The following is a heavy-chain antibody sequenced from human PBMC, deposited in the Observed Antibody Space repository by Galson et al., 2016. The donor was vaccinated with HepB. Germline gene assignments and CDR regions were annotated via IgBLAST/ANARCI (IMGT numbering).Heavy chain of an antibody. CDR3: ARDRTVTTPLHY. Sequence: SVKVSCKASGYIFSNYHLHWVRQAPGQGLEWMGAINPRDITTDYAQKFQGRVTMTSDTATSTVYMELSRLRSDDTAVYYCARDRTVTTPLHYWGQGTLVTVSS. D-gene: IGHD4-17*01. CDR2: INPRDITT. V-gene: IGHV1-46*03. J-gene: IGHJ4*02. CDR1: GYIFSNYH.